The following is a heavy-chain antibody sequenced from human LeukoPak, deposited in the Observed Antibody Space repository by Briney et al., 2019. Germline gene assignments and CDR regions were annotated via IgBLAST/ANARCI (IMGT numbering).Heavy chain of an antibody. CDR2: IRYDGTNK. CDR1: GFTFSSYG. CDR3: AKYYREGSGPPPLDY. J-gene: IGHJ4*02. D-gene: IGHD3-3*01. Sequence: GGSLRLSCAASGFTFSSYGMHWVRQAPGKGLEWVAFIRYDGTNKYYADSVKGRFTISRDNSKNTLDLQMNSLRVEDTAVYYCAKYYREGSGPPPLDYWGRGPRVTVSS. V-gene: IGHV3-30*02.